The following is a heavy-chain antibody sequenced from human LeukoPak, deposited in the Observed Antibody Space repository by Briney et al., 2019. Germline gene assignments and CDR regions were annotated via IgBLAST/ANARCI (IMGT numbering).Heavy chain of an antibody. V-gene: IGHV3-23*01. CDR1: GFAFSNYA. CDR2: ISNTGGRT. Sequence: PGGSLRLSCAASGFAFSNYAMSCVRQAPGKGLEYVSGISNTGGRTYYADSVKGRFTISRDNSKNTVYLQMNSLRAEDTAVYYYAKDCSGSSLFDYWGQGTLVTVSS. D-gene: IGHD3-10*02. J-gene: IGHJ4*02. CDR3: AKDCSGSSLFDY.